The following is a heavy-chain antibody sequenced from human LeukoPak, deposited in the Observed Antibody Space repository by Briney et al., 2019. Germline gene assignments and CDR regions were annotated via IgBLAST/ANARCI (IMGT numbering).Heavy chain of an antibody. D-gene: IGHD1-7*01. CDR2: IYYSGST. Sequence: KTSETLSLTCTVSGGSISSSSYYWRWIRQPPGKGLEWIGSIYYSGSTYYNPSLKSRVTISVDTSKNQFSLKLSSVTAADTAVYYCVRRHHDELQILNWFDPWGQGTLVTVSS. V-gene: IGHV4-39*01. CDR3: VRRHHDELQILNWFDP. CDR1: GGSISSSSYY. J-gene: IGHJ5*02.